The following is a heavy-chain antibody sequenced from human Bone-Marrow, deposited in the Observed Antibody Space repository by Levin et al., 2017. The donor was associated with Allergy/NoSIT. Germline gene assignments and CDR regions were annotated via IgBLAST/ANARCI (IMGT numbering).Heavy chain of an antibody. CDR3: AKDWAAGDSTCVFDY. Sequence: GESLKISCAASGFTFSRHYIHWVRQAPGKGLEWVTVISYDGGDEYYADSVKGRFTLSRDNSKNTVYLQMNNLRPDDTAVYYCAKDWAAGDSTCVFDYWGQGTLVTVSS. CDR1: GFTFSRHY. J-gene: IGHJ4*02. V-gene: IGHV3-30*18. CDR2: ISYDGGDE. D-gene: IGHD6-25*01.